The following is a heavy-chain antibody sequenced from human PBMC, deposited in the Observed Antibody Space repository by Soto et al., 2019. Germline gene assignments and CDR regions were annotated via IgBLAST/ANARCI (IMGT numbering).Heavy chain of an antibody. D-gene: IGHD5-18*01. V-gene: IGHV3-23*01. Sequence: GGSLRLSCAASGFAFSISAMSLVRQPPGKGPEWVSSISESGDNTFSADSVKGRFTISRDNTKNTLYLQMNSLRDEDTALYFCAKGGYKYGLDPWGQGTLVTVSS. CDR3: AKGGYKYGLDP. CDR2: ISESGDNT. CDR1: GFAFSISA. J-gene: IGHJ5*02.